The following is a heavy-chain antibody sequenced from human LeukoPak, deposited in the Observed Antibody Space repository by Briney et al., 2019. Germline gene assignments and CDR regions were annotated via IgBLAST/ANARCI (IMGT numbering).Heavy chain of an antibody. CDR3: TTDATGVLLWFGELSTGDY. CDR2: IKSKTDGGTT. V-gene: IGHV3-15*01. CDR1: GFTFSNAW. Sequence: GGSLRLSCAASGFTFSNAWMSWVRQAPGKGLEWVGRIKSKTDGGTTDYAAPGKGRFTISRDDSKNTLYLQMNSLKTEDTAVYYCTTDATGVLLWFGELSTGDYWGQGTLVTVSS. J-gene: IGHJ4*02. D-gene: IGHD3-10*01.